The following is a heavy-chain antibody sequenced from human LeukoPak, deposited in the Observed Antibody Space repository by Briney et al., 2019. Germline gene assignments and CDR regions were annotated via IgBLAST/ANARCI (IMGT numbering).Heavy chain of an antibody. CDR3: ARKAPKTGWFDP. CDR1: AGSNNSYY. Sequence: PSETLSLTCTVSAGSNNSYYWSWIRQPPGKGLEWIGYTHPSGNTNYSPSLKSRVTISIDTSRNQFSLKLTSVTAADTAVYFWARKAPKTGWFDPWGQGTLVTVSS. CDR2: THPSGNT. V-gene: IGHV4-4*09. J-gene: IGHJ5*02.